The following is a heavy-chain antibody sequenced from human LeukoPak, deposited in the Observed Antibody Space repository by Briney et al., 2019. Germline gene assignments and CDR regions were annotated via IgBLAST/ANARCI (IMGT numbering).Heavy chain of an antibody. J-gene: IGHJ4*02. V-gene: IGHV4-34*01. CDR1: GGSFSGYY. D-gene: IGHD4-17*01. Sequence: SETLSLTCAVYGGSFSGYYWSWIRQPPGKGLEWIGEINHSGSANYNPSLKSRVTISVDTSKNQFSLKLSSVTAADTAVYYCARAYGDYPFDYWGQGTLVTVSS. CDR2: INHSGSA. CDR3: ARAYGDYPFDY.